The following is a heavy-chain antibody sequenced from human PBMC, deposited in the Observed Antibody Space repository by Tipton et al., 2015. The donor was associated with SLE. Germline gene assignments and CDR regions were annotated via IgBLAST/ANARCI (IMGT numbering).Heavy chain of an antibody. CDR1: GGSIGGSNYY. CDR2: ITNNGNT. CDR3: ARHDTNYGRNWFDP. V-gene: IGHV4-39*01. J-gene: IGHJ5*02. Sequence: TLSLTCTVSGGSIGGSNYYWDWIRQPPGKGPEWIGRITNNGNTYYIPSLQSRVTMSVDTSKNHFSLKLSSVAAADTAVYYCARHDTNYGRNWFDPWGQGTLVTVSS. D-gene: IGHD2-8*01.